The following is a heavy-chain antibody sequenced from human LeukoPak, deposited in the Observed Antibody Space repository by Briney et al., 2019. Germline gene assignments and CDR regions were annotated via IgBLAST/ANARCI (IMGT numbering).Heavy chain of an antibody. J-gene: IGHJ4*02. Sequence: GGSLRLSCAASGFTFSSYSMNWVRQAPGKGLEWVSSISSSSKYIYDADSVKGRFTVSRDNAKNSLYLQMNSLRAEDTAVYYCARDYLYCGGDCFVDDWGRGTLVTVSS. CDR1: GFTFSSYS. CDR3: ARDYLYCGGDCFVDD. V-gene: IGHV3-21*01. CDR2: ISSSSKYI. D-gene: IGHD2-21*02.